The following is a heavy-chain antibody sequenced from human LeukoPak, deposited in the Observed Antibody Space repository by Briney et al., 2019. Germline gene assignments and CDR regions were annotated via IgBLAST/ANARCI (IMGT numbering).Heavy chain of an antibody. J-gene: IGHJ4*02. CDR1: GFTFGDYA. CDR3: TRVTVAGMVFDY. CDR2: TRSKTYGETT. Sequence: PGGSLRLSCTTSGFTFGDYAVSWVRQAPGKGLEWVGFTRSKTYGETTEYAASVKGRFTISRDDSKSLAYLQMNSLRTEDTAVYYCTRVTVAGMVFDYWGQGTLVTVSS. D-gene: IGHD6-19*01. V-gene: IGHV3-49*04.